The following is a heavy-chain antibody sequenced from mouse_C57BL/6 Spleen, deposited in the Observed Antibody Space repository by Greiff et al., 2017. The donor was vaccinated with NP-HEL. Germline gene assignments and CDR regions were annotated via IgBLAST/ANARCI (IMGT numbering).Heavy chain of an antibody. V-gene: IGHV5-17*01. D-gene: IGHD2-4*01. J-gene: IGHJ4*01. CDR1: GFTFSDYG. CDR3: ARDDYGAMDY. Sequence: VQLQQSGGGLVKPGGSLKLSCAASGFTFSDYGMHWVRQAPEKGLEWVAYISSGSSTIYYADTVKGRFTISRDNAKNTLFLQMTSLRSEDTAMYYCARDDYGAMDYWGQGTSVTVSS. CDR2: ISSGSSTI.